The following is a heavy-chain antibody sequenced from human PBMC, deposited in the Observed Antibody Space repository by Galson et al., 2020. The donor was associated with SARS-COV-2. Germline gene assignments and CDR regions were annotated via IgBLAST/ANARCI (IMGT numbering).Heavy chain of an antibody. CDR2: INPNSGGT. J-gene: IGHJ4*02. Sequence: ASVKVSCKASGYTFTGYYMHWVRQAPGQGLEWMGWINPNSGGTNYAQKFQGRVTMTRDTSISTAYMELSRLRSDDTAVYYCAREYYYDSSGYYWGDYWGQGTLVTVSA. CDR1: GYTFTGYY. D-gene: IGHD3-22*01. V-gene: IGHV1-2*02. CDR3: AREYYYDSSGYYWGDY.